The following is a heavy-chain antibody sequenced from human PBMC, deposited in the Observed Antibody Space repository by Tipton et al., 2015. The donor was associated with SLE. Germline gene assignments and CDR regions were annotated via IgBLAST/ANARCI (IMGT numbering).Heavy chain of an antibody. J-gene: IGHJ3*02. D-gene: IGHD5-24*01. CDR1: GASIRSYY. Sequence: TLSLTYTVSGASIRSYYWSWIRQPPGKGLEWMGYMYSSGTTKYNPSLKSRVTFSRNTSKNQFSLKLTSVTAADTAVYYCARDPEEMALNAFDIWGQGTLVTVSS. CDR3: ARDPEEMALNAFDI. CDR2: MYSSGTT. V-gene: IGHV4-4*08.